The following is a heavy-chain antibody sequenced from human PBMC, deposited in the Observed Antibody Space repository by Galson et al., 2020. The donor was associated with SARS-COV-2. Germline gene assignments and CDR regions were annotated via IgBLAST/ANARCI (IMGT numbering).Heavy chain of an antibody. Sequence: SETLSLTCAVSGTSISSGSYPWNWIRQPPGKGLEWIGYISHSGGTYYNPSLKSRVTISGDRSKNQFSLRRSSGTAADTAVYYCARLHYGEYAPEAFDIWGPGTRVTVAS. CDR3: ARLHYGEYAPEAFDI. V-gene: IGHV4-30-2*01. CDR2: ISHSGGT. J-gene: IGHJ3*02. CDR1: GTSISSGSYP. D-gene: IGHD4-17*01.